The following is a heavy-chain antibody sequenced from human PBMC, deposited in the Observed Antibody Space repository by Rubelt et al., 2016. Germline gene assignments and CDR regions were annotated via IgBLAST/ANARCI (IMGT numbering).Heavy chain of an antibody. D-gene: IGHD3-9*01. J-gene: IGHJ4*02. V-gene: IGHV3-13*01. CDR1: GFTFSSYA. CDR3: ARGRFYFEKTGYYPLQN. Sequence: EVQLVESGGGLVQPGGSLRLSCAASGFTFSSYAMSWVRQAPGKGLEWVSAIAIAGDTYYAASVKGRFTISRENGQNSLYLQMNSLRAGETAVDYCARGRFYFEKTGYYPLQNWGQGTLVTVSS. CDR2: IAIAGDT.